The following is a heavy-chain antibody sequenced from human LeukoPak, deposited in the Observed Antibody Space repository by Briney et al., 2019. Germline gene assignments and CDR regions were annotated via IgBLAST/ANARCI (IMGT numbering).Heavy chain of an antibody. CDR3: ARDRESYSGNCYRGSYFDY. Sequence: SETLSLTCTVSGDSISSSGYYWGWIRQPPGEGLEWIGSFYYSGSTYYNPSLRSRVTMSVDRSKNQFSLMLSSVTAADTAVYYCARDRESYSGNCYRGSYFDYWGQGTLVTVSS. CDR2: FYYSGST. J-gene: IGHJ4*02. V-gene: IGHV4-39*07. CDR1: GDSISSSGYY. D-gene: IGHD1-26*01.